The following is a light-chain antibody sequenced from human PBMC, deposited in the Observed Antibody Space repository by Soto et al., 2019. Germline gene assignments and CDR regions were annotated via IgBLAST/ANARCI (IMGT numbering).Light chain of an antibody. CDR2: KVS. CDR3: MQGTHWPPWT. J-gene: IGKJ1*01. CDR1: QSLVYSDG. V-gene: IGKV2-30*01. Sequence: DVVMTLSPLSLPVTLGQPASISCRSSQSLVYSDGFQQRPGQSPRRLTYKVSNRDSGVPDRLSDSGSGTDFTLKISRVEAEDVGMYYCMQGTHWPPWTFGQGTKVEIK.